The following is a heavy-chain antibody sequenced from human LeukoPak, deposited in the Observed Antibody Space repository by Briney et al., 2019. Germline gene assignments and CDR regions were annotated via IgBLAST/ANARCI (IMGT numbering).Heavy chain of an antibody. D-gene: IGHD6-13*01. CDR3: ARVIAAALGAFDI. CDR1: GFTFDDYG. Sequence: PGGSLRLSCAASGFTFDDYGMSWVRQAPGKGLEWVSGINWNGGSTGYADSVKGRFTISRDNAKNSLYLLMNSLRAEDTALYHCARVIAAALGAFDIWGQGTMVTVSS. J-gene: IGHJ3*02. CDR2: INWNGGST. V-gene: IGHV3-20*01.